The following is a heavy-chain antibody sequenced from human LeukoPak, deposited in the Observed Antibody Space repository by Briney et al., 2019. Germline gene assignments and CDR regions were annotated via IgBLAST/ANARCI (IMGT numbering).Heavy chain of an antibody. D-gene: IGHD1-26*01. CDR3: ARSSGAYRSFDY. Sequence: SETLSLTCTVSGGSISSYYWSWIRQPPGKGLEWIGYIYYSGTTDYNPSLKSRVTISVDTSNNQFSLKVSSVTAADAAVYYCARSSGAYRSFDYCGQGSLVTVSS. V-gene: IGHV4-59*01. J-gene: IGHJ4*02. CDR2: IYYSGTT. CDR1: GGSISSYY.